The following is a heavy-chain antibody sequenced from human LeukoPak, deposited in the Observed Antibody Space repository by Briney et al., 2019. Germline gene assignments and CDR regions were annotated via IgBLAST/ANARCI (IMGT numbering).Heavy chain of an antibody. J-gene: IGHJ4*02. D-gene: IGHD3-16*01. CDR2: VSSTGRT. Sequence: SETLSLTCTVSTDSFSNYHWSWLRQPPGKGLEWIGFVSSTGRTSYSPSLKSRLTISVDTSKNQFSLKLTSVTAADTAVYYCARVGRGDHTWGSYSCDHWGQGTLVSVSS. CDR3: ARVGRGDHTWGSYSCDH. CDR1: TDSFSNYH. V-gene: IGHV4-59*01.